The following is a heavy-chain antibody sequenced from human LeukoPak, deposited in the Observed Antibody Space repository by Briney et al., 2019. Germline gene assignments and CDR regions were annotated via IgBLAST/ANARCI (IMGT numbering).Heavy chain of an antibody. CDR1: GFTFSSYS. V-gene: IGHV3-48*01. D-gene: IGHD3-3*01. J-gene: IGHJ3*02. CDR2: ISSSSSTI. CDR3: ASVITIFGAVAFDI. Sequence: PGGSLRLSCAASGFTFSSYSMNWVRQAPGKGLEWVSYISSSSSTIYYADSVKGRFTISRDNAKNSLYLQMNSLRAEDTAVYYCASVITIFGAVAFDIWGQGTMVTVSS.